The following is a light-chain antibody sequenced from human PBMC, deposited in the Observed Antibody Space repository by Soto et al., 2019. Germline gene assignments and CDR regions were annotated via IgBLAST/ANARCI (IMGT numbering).Light chain of an antibody. CDR2: AAS. Sequence: DIQMTQSPSTLSASVGDRVTITCRASQSISSWLAWYQHKAGKAPKVLIYAASSLQRGVPSRFSGSGSGTDFTLIISSLQPEDFATYYCQQSYSPLWTFGQGTKVDIK. J-gene: IGKJ1*01. V-gene: IGKV1-39*01. CDR3: QQSYSPLWT. CDR1: QSISSW.